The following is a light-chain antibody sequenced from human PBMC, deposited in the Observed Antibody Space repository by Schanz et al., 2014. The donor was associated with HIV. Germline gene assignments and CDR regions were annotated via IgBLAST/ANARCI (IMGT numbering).Light chain of an antibody. CDR1: YSNIGNNY. CDR2: LNN. V-gene: IGLV1-51*01. CDR3: GTWENTLTGEI. J-gene: IGLJ2*01. Sequence: QSVLTQPPSVSAAPGQKVTITCSGTYSNIGNNYVSWYQQFPGAAPRLLMYLNNQRPSGIPDRFSGSKSGTSATLVISDLQTGEEAEYYCGTWENTLTGEIFGGGTKVTVL.